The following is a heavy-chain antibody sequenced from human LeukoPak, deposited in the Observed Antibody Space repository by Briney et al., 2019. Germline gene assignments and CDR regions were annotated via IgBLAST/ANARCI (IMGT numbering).Heavy chain of an antibody. D-gene: IGHD6-19*01. CDR2: ISHDGSDK. J-gene: IGHJ4*02. V-gene: IGHV3-30*18. CDR3: AKNNWGHSKGWLFEY. Sequence: PGGSLRLSCAASGFTFSSYGMHWVRQAPGKGLEWVALISHDGSDKGYADSVKGRFTISRDNSKNMLYLQLDSLRAEDTAVYYCAKNNWGHSKGWLFEYWGQGTLVIASS. CDR1: GFTFSSYG.